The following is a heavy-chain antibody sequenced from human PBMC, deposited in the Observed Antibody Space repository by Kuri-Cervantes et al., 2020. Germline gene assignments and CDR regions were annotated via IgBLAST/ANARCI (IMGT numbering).Heavy chain of an antibody. V-gene: IGHV4-34*01. J-gene: IGHJ4*02. CDR1: GGSFSGYY. CDR3: ARRVYGSSADD. CDR2: INHSGST. Sequence: GSLRLSCAVYGGSFSGYYWSWIRQPPGKGLEWIGEINHSGSTNYNPSLKSRVTISVDTSKNQLSLKLGSVTAADTAVYYCARRVYGSSADDWGQGTLVTVSS. D-gene: IGHD2-8*01.